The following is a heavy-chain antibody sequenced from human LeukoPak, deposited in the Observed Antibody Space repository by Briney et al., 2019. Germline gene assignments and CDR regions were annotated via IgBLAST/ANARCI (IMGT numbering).Heavy chain of an antibody. D-gene: IGHD4-23*01. CDR1: GYTLTELS. J-gene: IGHJ1*01. Sequence: ASVKVSCKVSGYTLTELSMHWVRQAPGKGLEWMGGFVPEDGETIYAQKFQGRVTMTTDTSTSTAYMELRSLRSDDTAVYYCARDKAVTTEVTQHFQHWGQGTLVTVSS. CDR3: ARDKAVTTEVTQHFQH. V-gene: IGHV1-24*01. CDR2: FVPEDGET.